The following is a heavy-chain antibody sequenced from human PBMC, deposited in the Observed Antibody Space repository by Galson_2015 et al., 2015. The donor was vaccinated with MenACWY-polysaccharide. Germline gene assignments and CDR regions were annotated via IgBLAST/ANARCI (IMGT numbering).Heavy chain of an antibody. CDR2: IKEDGSKV. CDR3: ARYGNLGY. D-gene: IGHD1-14*01. Sequence: SLRLSCAASGFTFSSSWMTWVRQAPGKGLEWVAKIKEDGSKVYYVDSVKGRFTISRDNAKNLLYLQTNSLRAEDTAVYYCARYGNLGYWGQGTQVTVSS. V-gene: IGHV3-7*01. CDR1: GFTFSSSW. J-gene: IGHJ4*02.